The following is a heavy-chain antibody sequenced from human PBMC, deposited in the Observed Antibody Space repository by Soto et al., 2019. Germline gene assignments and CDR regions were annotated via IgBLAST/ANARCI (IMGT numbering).Heavy chain of an antibody. J-gene: IGHJ5*02. Sequence: SETLSLTCTVSGGSISSGDYYWSWIRQPPGKGLEWIGYIYYSGSTYHNPSLKSRVTISVDTSKNQFSLKLSSVTAADTAVYYCARVPYYDFWSGSPNWFDPWGQGTLVTVSS. CDR2: IYYSGST. CDR3: ARVPYYDFWSGSPNWFDP. CDR1: GGSISSGDYY. D-gene: IGHD3-3*01. V-gene: IGHV4-30-4*01.